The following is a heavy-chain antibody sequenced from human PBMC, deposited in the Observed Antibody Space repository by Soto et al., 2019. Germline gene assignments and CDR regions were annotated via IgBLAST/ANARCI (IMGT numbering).Heavy chain of an antibody. J-gene: IGHJ4*02. V-gene: IGHV3-30*18. CDR1: GFTLSAYG. CDR3: AKDEYYYSRSGYYIFDS. CDR2: ISHDGTNK. Sequence: VGSLRLSCEVSGFTLSAYGMHWVRQAPGKGLEWVAAISHDGTNKNYGDSVKGRFTISRDNSKKTLYLQMNSLRPEDTALYYCAKDEYYYSRSGYYIFDSWGQGTLVTVSS. D-gene: IGHD3-22*01.